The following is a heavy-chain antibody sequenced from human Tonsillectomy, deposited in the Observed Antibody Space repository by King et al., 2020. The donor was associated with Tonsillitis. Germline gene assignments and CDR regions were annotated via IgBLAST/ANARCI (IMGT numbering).Heavy chain of an antibody. Sequence: VQLVESGGGLVKPGGSLRLSCAASESTFSDYYMSWIRQAPGKGLEWVADIASSGSTIFYADSVKGRFTISRDNAKNSLYLQMNSLRDEDTAVYYCAREQDDHVWGKNGMDVWGQGTTVTVSS. J-gene: IGHJ6*02. V-gene: IGHV3-11*01. CDR1: ESTFSDYY. CDR3: AREQDDHVWGKNGMDV. CDR2: IASSGSTI. D-gene: IGHD3-16*01.